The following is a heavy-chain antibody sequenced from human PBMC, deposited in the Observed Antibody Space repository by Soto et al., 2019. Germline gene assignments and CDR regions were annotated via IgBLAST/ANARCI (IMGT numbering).Heavy chain of an antibody. CDR2: IRKHGGQS. J-gene: IGHJ4*02. Sequence: EVQLVESGGDLVQPGGSLRLSCAASGFSFSTYCMTWVRQAPGRGLEWLASIRKHGGQSFYADSVRGRFIISRDNAKKSVYLQLNSLRAEDTAVYYCARGISQAVAPIIECYFYYWGQGTLLTVSS. V-gene: IGHV3-7*03. CDR1: GFSFSTYC. D-gene: IGHD5-12*01. CDR3: ARGISQAVAPIIECYFYY.